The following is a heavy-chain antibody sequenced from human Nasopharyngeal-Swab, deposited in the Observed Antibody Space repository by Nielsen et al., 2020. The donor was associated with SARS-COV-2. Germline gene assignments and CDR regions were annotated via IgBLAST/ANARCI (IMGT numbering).Heavy chain of an antibody. CDR1: GYTFTSYY. J-gene: IGHJ6*02. V-gene: IGHV1-18*04. CDR2: ISAYNGNT. D-gene: IGHD2-15*01. CDR3: ARAWTNSDIVVVVAATGYYYGMDV. Sequence: ASVKVSCKASGYTFTSYYMHWVRQAPGQGLEWMGWISAYNGNTNYAQKLQGRVTMTTDTSTSTAYMELRSLRSDNTAVYYCARAWTNSDIVVVVAATGYYYGMDVWGQGTTVTVSS.